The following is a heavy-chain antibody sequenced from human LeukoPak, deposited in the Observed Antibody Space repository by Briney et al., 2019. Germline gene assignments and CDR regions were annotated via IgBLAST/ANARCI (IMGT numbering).Heavy chain of an antibody. CDR1: GFTFSSYS. J-gene: IGHJ4*02. Sequence: PGGSLRLSCAASGFTFSSYSMKWVRQAPGKGLEWVSFISSSSYIYYADSVKGRFTISRDNAKNSVYLQINSLRAEDTAIYYCARRGYSDSSGYDYWGQGTLVTVSS. V-gene: IGHV3-21*01. CDR2: ISSSSYI. CDR3: ARRGYSDSSGYDY. D-gene: IGHD3-22*01.